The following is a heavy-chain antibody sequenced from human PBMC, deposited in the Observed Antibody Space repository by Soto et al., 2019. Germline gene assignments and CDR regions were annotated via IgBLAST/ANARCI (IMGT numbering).Heavy chain of an antibody. CDR3: AREHCSGGSCYFFDY. CDR2: IIPIFGTA. CDR1: GDTFSSYA. J-gene: IGHJ4*02. V-gene: IGHV1-69*13. D-gene: IGHD2-15*01. Sequence: ASVKVSCKASGDTFSSYAISWVRQAPGQELEWMGGIIPIFGTANYAQKFQGRVTITADESTSTAYMELSSLRSEDTAVYYCAREHCSGGSCYFFDYWGQGTLVTVSS.